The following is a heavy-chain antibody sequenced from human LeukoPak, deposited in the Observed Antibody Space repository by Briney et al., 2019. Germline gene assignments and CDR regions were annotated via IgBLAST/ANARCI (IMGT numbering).Heavy chain of an antibody. J-gene: IGHJ3*01. D-gene: IGHD3-9*01. CDR2: LYSGYST. CDR3: ARVGLLTGYHAFDV. Sequence: GGSLRLSCAASGFTFSSYGMHWVRQAPGKGLEWVSVLYSGYSTYYTDSVKGRFTISRDNSKNTLYLQMSILRTEDTAMYYCARVGLLTGYHAFDVWGLGTLVIVSS. V-gene: IGHV3-NL1*01. CDR1: GFTFSSYG.